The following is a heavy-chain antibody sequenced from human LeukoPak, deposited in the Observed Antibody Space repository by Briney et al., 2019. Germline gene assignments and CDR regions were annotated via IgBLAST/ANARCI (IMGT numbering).Heavy chain of an antibody. CDR1: GFTFSSYG. CDR2: IRYDGSNK. Sequence: GGSLRLSCAASGFTFSSYGMHWVRQAPGKGLEWVAFIRYDGSNKYYADSVKGRFTISRDNSKNTLYLQMNSLRAEDTAVYYCAKSGVAGWFYYYYYMDVWGKGTTVTISS. V-gene: IGHV3-30*02. CDR3: AKSGVAGWFYYYYYMDV. J-gene: IGHJ6*03. D-gene: IGHD6-19*01.